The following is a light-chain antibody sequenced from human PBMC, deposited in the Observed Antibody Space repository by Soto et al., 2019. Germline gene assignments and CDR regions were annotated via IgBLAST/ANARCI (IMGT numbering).Light chain of an antibody. CDR1: QSVSSY. J-gene: IGKJ1*01. CDR3: QQRGNWPRT. V-gene: IGKV3-11*01. CDR2: DAS. Sequence: EIVLTQSPATLSLSPGERATLSCRASQSVSSYLAWYQQKPGKAPRLLIYDASKRATGIPARFSGSGSGTNFTLTFSNLEPEDFAVYYCQQRGNWPRTFGQGTKV.